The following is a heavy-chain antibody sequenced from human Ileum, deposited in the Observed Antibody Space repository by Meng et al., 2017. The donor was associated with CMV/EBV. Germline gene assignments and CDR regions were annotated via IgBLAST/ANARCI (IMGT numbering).Heavy chain of an antibody. CDR2: IKQDGSER. Sequence: GGSLRLSCAAAGFTFGNYWMTWVRQAPGKGLEWVTNIKQDGSERNYVDSVKGRFTISRDNAKNPLYLQMNSLRAEDTAIYYCARTPSIAAGGIVYDGLDVWGQGTTVTVS. J-gene: IGHJ6*02. CDR3: ARTPSIAAGGIVYDGLDV. D-gene: IGHD6-13*01. CDR1: GFTFGNYW. V-gene: IGHV3-7*03.